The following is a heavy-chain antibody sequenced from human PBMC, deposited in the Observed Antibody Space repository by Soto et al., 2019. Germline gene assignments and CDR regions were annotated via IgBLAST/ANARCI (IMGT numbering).Heavy chain of an antibody. CDR1: GGTFSSYT. V-gene: IGHV1-69*13. D-gene: IGHD3-3*01. J-gene: IGHJ6*02. CDR3: AIDQPPHYDFWSGYLYYYYGMDV. Sequence: ASVKVSCKASGGTFSSYTISWVRQAPEQGREWLGGSMPVFGTANYAQKFQGRVTITADESTSTAYMELSSLRSEDTAVYYCAIDQPPHYDFWSGYLYYYYGMDVWGQGTTVTVSS. CDR2: SMPVFGTA.